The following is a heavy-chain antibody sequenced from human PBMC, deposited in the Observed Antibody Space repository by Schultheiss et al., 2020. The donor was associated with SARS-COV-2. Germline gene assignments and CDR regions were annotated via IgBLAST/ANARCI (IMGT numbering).Heavy chain of an antibody. V-gene: IGHV3-64D*06. D-gene: IGHD3-22*01. CDR1: GFTFSSYA. CDR3: ARGQYDSSGYYHF. J-gene: IGHJ4*02. CDR2: ISSNGGST. Sequence: GESLKISCSASGFTFSSYAMHWVRQAPGKGLEYVSAISSNGGSTYYADSVKGRFTISRDNSKNTLYLQMSSLRAEDTAVYYCARGQYDSSGYYHFWGQGTLVTVSS.